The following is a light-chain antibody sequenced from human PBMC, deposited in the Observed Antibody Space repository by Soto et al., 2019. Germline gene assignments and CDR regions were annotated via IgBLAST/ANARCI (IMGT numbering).Light chain of an antibody. J-gene: IGLJ3*02. CDR2: EVS. CDR1: SSDVGIYNY. Sequence: QSALTQPASVSGSPGQSITISCTGTSSDVGIYNYVSWYQQRPGKPPKLMIYEVSNRPSGVSNRFSGSKSGNTASLTISGLQAEDEADYYCSSYTSSSTWVFGGGTKLTVL. CDR3: SSYTSSSTWV. V-gene: IGLV2-14*01.